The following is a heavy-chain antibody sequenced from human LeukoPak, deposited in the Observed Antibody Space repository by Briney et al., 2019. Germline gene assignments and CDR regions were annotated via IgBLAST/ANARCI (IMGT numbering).Heavy chain of an antibody. CDR3: AREASTFNYYGMDV. CDR1: GFTFSSYS. J-gene: IGHJ6*02. V-gene: IGHV3-21*01. D-gene: IGHD3-16*01. CDR2: ISSSSSYI. Sequence: PGGSLRLSCAASGFTFSSYSMNWVRQAPGKGLEWVSSISSSSSYIYYADSVKGRFTISRDNAKNSLYLQMNSLRAEGTAVYYCAREASTFNYYGMDVWGQGTTVTVSS.